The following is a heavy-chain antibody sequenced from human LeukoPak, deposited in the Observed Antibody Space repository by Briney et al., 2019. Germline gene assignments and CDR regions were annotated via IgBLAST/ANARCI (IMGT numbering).Heavy chain of an antibody. D-gene: IGHD5-12*01. V-gene: IGHV4-4*02. CDR1: GGSISSSNW. CDR3: ARGMAAAYDYNWFDP. J-gene: IGHJ5*02. Sequence: SETLSLTCAVSGGSISSSNWWSWVRQPPGKGLEWIGEIYHSGSTNYNPSLKSQVTMSADTSKNQFTLKMNSVTAADTAVYFCARGMAAAYDYNWFDPWGQGTLVAVSS. CDR2: IYHSGST.